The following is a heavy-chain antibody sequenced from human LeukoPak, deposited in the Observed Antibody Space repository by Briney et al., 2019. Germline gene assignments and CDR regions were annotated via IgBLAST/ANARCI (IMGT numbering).Heavy chain of an antibody. CDR3: AKETIRFGDPPGY. D-gene: IGHD3-10*01. V-gene: IGHV3-30*02. CDR2: IRYDGSNK. CDR1: GFTFSSYD. J-gene: IGHJ4*02. Sequence: GGSLRLSCAASGFTFSSYDMHWVRQPPGRGLEWVAFIRYDGSNKHYADSVKGRFTISRDNSKNTLYLQMNSLRAEDTAVYYCAKETIRFGDPPGYWGQGTLVTVSS.